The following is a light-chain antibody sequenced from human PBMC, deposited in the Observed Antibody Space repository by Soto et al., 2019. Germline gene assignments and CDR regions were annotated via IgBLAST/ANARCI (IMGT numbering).Light chain of an antibody. CDR1: QSVSSN. Sequence: EIVMTQSPATLSVSPGERATLSCRASQSVSSNLAWYQQKPGQAPRFLIYYASTRATGIPARFSGSGSGTEFTLTISSLQSEDVAVYYCQQYNNWPGTFGQGTKVEIK. CDR2: YAS. CDR3: QQYNNWPGT. J-gene: IGKJ1*01. V-gene: IGKV3-15*01.